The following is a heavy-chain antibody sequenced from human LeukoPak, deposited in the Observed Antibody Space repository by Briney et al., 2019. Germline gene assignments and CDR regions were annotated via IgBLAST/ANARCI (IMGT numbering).Heavy chain of an antibody. V-gene: IGHV1-2*02. D-gene: IGHD1-20*01. CDR2: INPNSGGT. Sequence: GASVKVSCKASGYTFTGYCMHWVRQAPGQGLEWMGWINPNSGGTNYAQKFQGRVTMTRDTSISTAYMELSRLRSDDTAVYYCARQYNWNPMIWFDPWGQGTLVTVSS. CDR1: GYTFTGYC. CDR3: ARQYNWNPMIWFDP. J-gene: IGHJ5*02.